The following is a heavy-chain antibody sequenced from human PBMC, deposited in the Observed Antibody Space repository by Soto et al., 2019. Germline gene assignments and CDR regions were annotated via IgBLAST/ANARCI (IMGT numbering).Heavy chain of an antibody. CDR1: GGTFSSYA. Sequence: SVKVSCKASGGTFSSYAISWVRRAPGQGLEWMGGIIPIFGTANYAQKFQGRVTITADKSTSTAYMELSSLRSEDTAVYYCARGRMTGYLYYYYGMDVWGQGTTATVSS. D-gene: IGHD3-9*01. J-gene: IGHJ6*02. V-gene: IGHV1-69*06. CDR3: ARGRMTGYLYYYYGMDV. CDR2: IIPIFGTA.